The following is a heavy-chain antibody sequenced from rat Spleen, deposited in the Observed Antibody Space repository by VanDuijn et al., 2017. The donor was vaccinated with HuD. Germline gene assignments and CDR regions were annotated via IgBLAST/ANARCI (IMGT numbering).Heavy chain of an antibody. V-gene: IGHV5-31*01. J-gene: IGHJ2*01. CDR1: GFTFNNYW. Sequence: EVQLVESGGGLLQPGRSLKLSCVASGFTFNNYWMTWIRQAPGKGLEWVASITSTGGNTFYPDSLKGRFTISRDDAKSTLYLQVSSLRSEDTATYYCTRDPFDYWGQGVMVTVSS. CDR3: TRDPFDY. CDR2: ITSTGGNT.